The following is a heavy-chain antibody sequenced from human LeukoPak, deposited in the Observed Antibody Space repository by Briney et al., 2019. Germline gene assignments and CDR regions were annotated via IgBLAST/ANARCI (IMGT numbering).Heavy chain of an antibody. CDR1: GFTFSSYA. J-gene: IGHJ3*02. Sequence: PGGPLTLSWAVSGFTFSSYAMGWVRQAPGKGLGGVSAISASGLSTYYVDSVKGRFTISRDNSKNTLYLQMTSLRAEDTALYYCARYPRHTGTTEPYDSFDIWGRGTMVTVSS. D-gene: IGHD1-1*01. V-gene: IGHV3-23*01. CDR3: ARYPRHTGTTEPYDSFDI. CDR2: ISASGLST.